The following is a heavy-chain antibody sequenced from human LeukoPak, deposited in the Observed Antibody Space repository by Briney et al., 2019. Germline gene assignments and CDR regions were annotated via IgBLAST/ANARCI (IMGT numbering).Heavy chain of an antibody. Sequence: ASVTLSSTASAYTLTNHGINWVRDAPGPGHEWMGLISPYNSNTNYGHKHQGRVTMTTDTSTSTAYMELRSLRSDDTAVYYCATEGGWGPTDYCDHVYWGQGTLVTVSS. V-gene: IGHV1-18*01. J-gene: IGHJ4*02. D-gene: IGHD4-17*01. CDR3: ATEGGWGPTDYCDHVY. CDR2: ISPYNSNT. CDR1: AYTLTNHG.